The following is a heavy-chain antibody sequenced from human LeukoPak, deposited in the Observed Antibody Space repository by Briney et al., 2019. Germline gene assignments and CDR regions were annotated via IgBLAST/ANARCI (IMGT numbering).Heavy chain of an antibody. V-gene: IGHV3-30*18. CDR2: ISYDGSNK. CDR3: AKGGLALDY. D-gene: IGHD5-12*01. Sequence: GGSLRLSCAASGFTLSNYGMPWVRQAPGKGLEWVAVISYDGSNKYYADSVKGRFTISRDNSKNTLYLQMNSLRAEDTAVYYCAKGGLALDYWGQGTLVTVSS. CDR1: GFTLSNYG. J-gene: IGHJ4*02.